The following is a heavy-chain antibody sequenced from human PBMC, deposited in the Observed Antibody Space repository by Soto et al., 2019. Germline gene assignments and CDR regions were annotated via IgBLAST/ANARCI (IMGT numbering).Heavy chain of an antibody. CDR2: VYYSGST. Sequence: ETLSLTCTVSGGSISSYYWSWIRQPPGKGLEWIGYVYYSGSTNYNPSLKSRVTISVDTSKNQFSLKLSSVTAADTAVYYCARTPLMGSGWYWFDPWGQGTLVTVSS. J-gene: IGHJ5*02. V-gene: IGHV4-59*01. CDR1: GGSISSYY. D-gene: IGHD6-19*01. CDR3: ARTPLMGSGWYWFDP.